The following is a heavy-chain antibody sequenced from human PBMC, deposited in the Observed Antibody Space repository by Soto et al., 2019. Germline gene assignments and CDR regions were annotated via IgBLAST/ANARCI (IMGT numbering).Heavy chain of an antibody. D-gene: IGHD5-12*01. V-gene: IGHV1-18*01. CDR2: ISAYNGNT. CDR3: ARDRGYSGYDFIVFDY. J-gene: IGHJ4*02. CDR1: GYTFTSYG. Sequence: GASVKVSCKASGYTFTSYGISWVRQAPGQGLEWMGWISAYNGNTNYAQKLQGRVTMTTDTSTSTAYMELRSLRSDDTAVYYCARDRGYSGYDFIVFDYWGQGTLVTVSS.